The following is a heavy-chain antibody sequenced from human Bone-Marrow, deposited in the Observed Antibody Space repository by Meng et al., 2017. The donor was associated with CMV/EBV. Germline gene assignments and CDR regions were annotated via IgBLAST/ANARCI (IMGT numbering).Heavy chain of an antibody. Sequence: GESLKISCRASGFRFGNYAMSWVRQAPGKGLEWVGFIRSKANGGTTDYAASVKGRFIISRDDSKSIAYLQMNSLKTEDTDMYYCTSCRSDLSVDFWGQGTLVTVSS. J-gene: IGHJ4*02. CDR2: IRSKANGGTT. CDR1: GFRFGNYA. V-gene: IGHV3-49*04. CDR3: TSCRSDLSVDF. D-gene: IGHD2-15*01.